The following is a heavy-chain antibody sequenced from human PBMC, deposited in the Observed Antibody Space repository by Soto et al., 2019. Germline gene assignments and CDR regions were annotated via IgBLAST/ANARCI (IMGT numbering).Heavy chain of an antibody. J-gene: IGHJ6*02. CDR2: IDVGGSNR. CDR1: GFTFISHW. D-gene: IGHD3-16*02. V-gene: IGHV3-74*01. Sequence: EVQLVESGGGLVQPGGSLRLSCAASGFTFISHWIHWVRQTPGKGLVWVSRIDVGGSNRNYADSVKGRFTISRDNAKNTVDLQMNNLRADYTAVYYCVRCIYRKFGMDVWGQGTTV. CDR3: VRCIYRKFGMDV.